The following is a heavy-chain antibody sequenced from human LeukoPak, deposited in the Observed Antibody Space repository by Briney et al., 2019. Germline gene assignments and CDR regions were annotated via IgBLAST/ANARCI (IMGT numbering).Heavy chain of an antibody. CDR1: GYSISSGYF. CDR2: IYHSGTT. D-gene: IGHD5-18*01. CDR3: ARVHPLQLWLFIYYMDV. J-gene: IGHJ6*03. Sequence: SETLSLTCTVSGYSISSGYFWGWIRQPPGKGLEWIGSIYHSGTTYYNPSLKSRVTISVDTSKNQFSLKLSSVTAADTAVYYCARVHPLQLWLFIYYMDVWGKGTTVTVSS. V-gene: IGHV4-38-2*02.